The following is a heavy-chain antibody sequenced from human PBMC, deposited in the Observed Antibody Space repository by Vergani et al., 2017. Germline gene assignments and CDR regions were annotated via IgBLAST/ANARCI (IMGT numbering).Heavy chain of an antibody. CDR2: IIPIFGTA. J-gene: IGHJ4*02. CDR1: GGTFSSYA. D-gene: IGHD5-18*01. V-gene: IGHV1-69*15. CDR3: ASRDPNRGYSYGFDY. Sequence: QVQLVQSGAEVKKPGSSVKVSCKASGGTFSSYAISWVRQAPGQGLEWMGRIIPIFGTANYAQQFQGRFTITADESTSTAYMELSSLRAEDTAVYYCASRDPNRGYSYGFDYWGQGTLVTVSS.